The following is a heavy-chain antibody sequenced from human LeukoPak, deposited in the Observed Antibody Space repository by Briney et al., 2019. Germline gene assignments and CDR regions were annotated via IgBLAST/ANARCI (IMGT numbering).Heavy chain of an antibody. V-gene: IGHV3-30-3*01. Sequence: GGSLRLSCAASGFTFSSYAMSWVRQAPGKGLEWVAVISYDGSNKYYADSVKGRFTISRDNSKNTLYLQMNSLRAEDTAVYYCARVKVDGARLDSHFDYWGQGTLVTVSS. J-gene: IGHJ4*02. CDR3: ARVKVDGARLDSHFDY. CDR2: ISYDGSNK. D-gene: IGHD4/OR15-4a*01. CDR1: GFTFSSYA.